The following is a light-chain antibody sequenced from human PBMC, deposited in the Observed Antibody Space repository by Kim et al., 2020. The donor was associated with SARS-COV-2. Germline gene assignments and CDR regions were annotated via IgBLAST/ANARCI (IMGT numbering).Light chain of an antibody. Sequence: SPGERSTLSCRASQSVSSSYLDWCQQKPGQAPRLLIHGASSRATGIPDRFSGSGSGTDFSLTISRLEPEDFAVYYCQQYGSSPRTFGQGTKLEI. V-gene: IGKV3-20*01. CDR2: GAS. J-gene: IGKJ2*01. CDR1: QSVSSSY. CDR3: QQYGSSPRT.